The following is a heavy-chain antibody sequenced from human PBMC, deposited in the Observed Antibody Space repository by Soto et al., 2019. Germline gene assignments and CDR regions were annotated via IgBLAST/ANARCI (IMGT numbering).Heavy chain of an antibody. CDR1: GYTFTGYY. CDR2: INPNSGGT. V-gene: IGHV1-2*04. D-gene: IGHD6-6*01. J-gene: IGHJ6*02. Sequence: ASVKVSCKASGYTFTGYYMHWVRQAPGQGLEWMGWINPNSGGTNYAQKFQGWVTMTRDTSISTAYMELSRLRSDDTAVYYCAREPYSSSSVYYYYGMDVWGQGTTVTVSS. CDR3: AREPYSSSSVYYYYGMDV.